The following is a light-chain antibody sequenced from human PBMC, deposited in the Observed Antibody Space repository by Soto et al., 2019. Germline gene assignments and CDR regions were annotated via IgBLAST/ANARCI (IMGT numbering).Light chain of an antibody. CDR2: DTS. V-gene: IGKV3-15*01. CDR1: QSVSIH. Sequence: EVVMTQSPGTLSVSLGERATLSFRASQSVSIHLAWYQQKPGQAPRLLIYDTSTRATGIPARFSGSGSGTEFTLTISSLQSEDFAVYYCQQYNNWPFITFGQGTRLEI. J-gene: IGKJ5*01. CDR3: QQYNNWPFIT.